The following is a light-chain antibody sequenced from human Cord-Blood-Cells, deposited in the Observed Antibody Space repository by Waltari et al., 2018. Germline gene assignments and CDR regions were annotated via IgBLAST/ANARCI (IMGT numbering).Light chain of an antibody. J-gene: IGKJ1*01. CDR1: QSISSY. CDR3: QQSYSTPRT. CDR2: AAS. V-gene: IGKV1-39*01. Sequence: DIQMTQSPSSLSASVGHRVTITCRASQSISSYLNWYQQKPGNAHKLLIYAASSLQSGVPSRFSGSGSGTDCTLTISSLQPEDFATYYCQQSYSTPRTFGQGTKVEIK.